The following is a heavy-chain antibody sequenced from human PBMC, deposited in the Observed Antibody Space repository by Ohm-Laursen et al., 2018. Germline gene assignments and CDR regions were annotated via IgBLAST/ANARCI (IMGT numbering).Heavy chain of an antibody. CDR2: ISAYNGNT. V-gene: IGHV1-18*01. D-gene: IGHD3-10*01. Sequence: GASVKVSCKASGYTFTDFGISWVRQAPGQGLEWMGWISAYNGNTNYAQKLQGRVTMTTVTSTSTAYMELRSLRSDDTAVYYCATVLLWFGPDRRFDYWGQGTLVTVSS. CDR3: ATVLLWFGPDRRFDY. CDR1: GYTFTDFG. J-gene: IGHJ4*02.